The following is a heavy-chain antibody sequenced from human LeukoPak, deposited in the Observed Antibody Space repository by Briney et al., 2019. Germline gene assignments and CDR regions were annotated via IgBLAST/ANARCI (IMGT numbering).Heavy chain of an antibody. CDR1: GYTFTSYY. J-gene: IGHJ5*02. CDR3: ARDIKRSRARWENLGLDP. V-gene: IGHV1-46*01. CDR2: INPSGGST. Sequence: ASVKVSCKASGYTFTSYYMHWVRQAPGQGLEWMGIINPSGGSTSYAQKFQGRVTMTTDTSTSTAYMELRSLRSDDTAVYYCARDIKRSRARWENLGLDPWGQGTLVTVSS. D-gene: IGHD3-16*01.